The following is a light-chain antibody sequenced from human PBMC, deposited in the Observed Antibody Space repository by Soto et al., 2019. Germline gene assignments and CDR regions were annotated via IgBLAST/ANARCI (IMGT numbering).Light chain of an antibody. CDR3: CSYAGNNIHV. J-gene: IGLJ1*01. CDR1: SSDVGGYNF. CDR2: EVS. Sequence: QSVLTQPPSASGSPGQSGTISCTGTSSDVGGYNFVSWYQQHPGKAPKLMIFEVSKRPSGVPDRFSGSKSGDTASLTVSGLHAEHEADYYCCSYAGNNIHVFGTGTKLTVL. V-gene: IGLV2-8*01.